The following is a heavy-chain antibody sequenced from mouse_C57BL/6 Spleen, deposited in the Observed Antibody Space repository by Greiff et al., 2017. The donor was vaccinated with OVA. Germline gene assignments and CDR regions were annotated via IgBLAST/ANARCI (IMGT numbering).Heavy chain of an antibody. V-gene: IGHV1-15*01. J-gene: IGHJ3*01. Sequence: QVQLQQSGAELVRPGASVTLSCKASGYTFTDYEMHWVKQTPVHGLEWIGAIDPETGGTAYNQKFKGKAILTADKSSSTAYMELRSLTSEDSAVDYFTIGVGLAWFAYWGQGTLVTVSA. CDR1: GYTFTDYE. D-gene: IGHD1-1*02. CDR2: IDPETGGT. CDR3: TIGVGLAWFAY.